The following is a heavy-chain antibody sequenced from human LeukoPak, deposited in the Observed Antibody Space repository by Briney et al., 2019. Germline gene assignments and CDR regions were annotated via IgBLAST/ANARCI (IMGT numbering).Heavy chain of an antibody. J-gene: IGHJ4*02. Sequence: GGSLRLSCAASGFTFSSYAMSWVRQAPGKGLESVSGVSGSGGSTYYADSVKGRFTISRDNSKNTLYLHMNSLRAEDTAVYYCAKDNSVAGTTNLDSWGQGTLVTVSS. D-gene: IGHD6-19*01. CDR2: VSGSGGST. V-gene: IGHV3-23*01. CDR1: GFTFSSYA. CDR3: AKDNSVAGTTNLDS.